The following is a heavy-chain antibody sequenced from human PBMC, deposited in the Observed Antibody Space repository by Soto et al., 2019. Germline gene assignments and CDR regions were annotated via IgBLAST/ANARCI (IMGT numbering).Heavy chain of an antibody. CDR2: ISYDGSNK. Sequence: GGSLRLSCAASGFTFSSYAMHWVRQAPGKGLEWVAVISYDGSNKYYADSVKGRFTISRDNSKNTLYLQMNSLRAEDTAVYYCARVEGGRSIAARHSAFDIWGQGTMVTVSS. CDR3: ARVEGGRSIAARHSAFDI. D-gene: IGHD6-6*01. J-gene: IGHJ3*02. CDR1: GFTFSSYA. V-gene: IGHV3-30-3*01.